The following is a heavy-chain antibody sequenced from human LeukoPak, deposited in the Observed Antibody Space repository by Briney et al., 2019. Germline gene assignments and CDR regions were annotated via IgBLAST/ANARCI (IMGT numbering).Heavy chain of an antibody. Sequence: ASVKVSCKASGYTFTSYDINWVRQATGQGLEWMGWMNPNSGNTGYAQKFQGRVTMTRNTSISTAYMELSSLRSEDTAVYYCARPLNGGNFNAFDIWGQGTMVTVSS. V-gene: IGHV1-8*01. CDR3: ARPLNGGNFNAFDI. CDR2: MNPNSGNT. D-gene: IGHD4-23*01. J-gene: IGHJ3*02. CDR1: GYTFTSYD.